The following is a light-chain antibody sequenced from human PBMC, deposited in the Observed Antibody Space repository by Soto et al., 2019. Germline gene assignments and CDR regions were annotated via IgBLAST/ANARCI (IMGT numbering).Light chain of an antibody. Sequence: DIVMTQSPDSLAVSLGERATINCKSSQSVLYNSNNKNYLSWYQQKPGQPPKLLIYWASTRESGVPDRFSGSGSGTDFTLTITSLQAEDVAVYYCQQFYSPLLTFGGGTKLEIK. J-gene: IGKJ4*01. V-gene: IGKV4-1*01. CDR1: QSVLYNSNNKNY. CDR2: WAS. CDR3: QQFYSPLLT.